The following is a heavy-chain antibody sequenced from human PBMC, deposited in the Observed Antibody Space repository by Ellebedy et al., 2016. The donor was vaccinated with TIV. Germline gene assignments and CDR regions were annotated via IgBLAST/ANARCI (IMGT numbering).Heavy chain of an antibody. J-gene: IGHJ4*02. CDR3: ARGRDYGDY. CDR1: AYTFTSFN. CDR2: MNPNSGNT. Sequence: AASVKVSCKASAYTFTSFNINWVRQATGQGLEWMGWMNPNSGNTGYAQKFQGRVTITKNTSISTVYMELSSLRSEDTAVYSCARGRDYGDYWGQGTLVTGSS. V-gene: IGHV1-8*03.